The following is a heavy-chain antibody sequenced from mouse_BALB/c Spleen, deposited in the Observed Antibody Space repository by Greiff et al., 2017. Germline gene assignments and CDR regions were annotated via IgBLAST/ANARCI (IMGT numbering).Heavy chain of an antibody. D-gene: IGHD2-1*01. CDR2: INPYNDGT. J-gene: IGHJ4*01. CDR3: ARGENYGNYKDYAMDY. CDR1: GYTFTSYV. Sequence: VQLQQSGPELVKPGASVKMSCKASGYTFTSYVMHWVKQKPGQGLEWIGYINPYNDGTKYNEKFKGKATLTSDKSSSTAYMELSSLTSEDSAVYYCARGENYGNYKDYAMDYWGQGTSVTVSS. V-gene: IGHV1-14*01.